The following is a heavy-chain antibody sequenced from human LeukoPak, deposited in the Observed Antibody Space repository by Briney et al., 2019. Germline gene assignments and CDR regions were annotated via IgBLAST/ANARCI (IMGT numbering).Heavy chain of an antibody. Sequence: SETLSLTCVVYGGSFSGYYWSWIRQRPGKGLEWIGEINHSGGTNYNPSLKSRVTMSVDTSKKQFSLKLSSVTAADTAVYYCARLKVPYTSGLAPWGQGTLVTVSS. J-gene: IGHJ5*02. D-gene: IGHD6-25*01. CDR1: GGSFSGYY. CDR3: ARLKVPYTSGLAP. V-gene: IGHV4-34*01. CDR2: INHSGGT.